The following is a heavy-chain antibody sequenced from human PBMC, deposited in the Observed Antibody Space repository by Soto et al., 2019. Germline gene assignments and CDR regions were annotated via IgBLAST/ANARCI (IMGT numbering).Heavy chain of an antibody. CDR2: IIPIFGTA. Sequence: XSVKVSCEASGGTFSSYAISWVRQAPVQGLEWMGGIIPIFGTANYAQKFQGRVTITADESTSTAYMELSSLRSEDTAVYYCARDGAGYCSSTSCYTIGGYYYYGMDVWGQGTTVTVS. CDR3: ARDGAGYCSSTSCYTIGGYYYYGMDV. V-gene: IGHV1-69*01. J-gene: IGHJ6*02. CDR1: GGTFSSYA. D-gene: IGHD2-2*02.